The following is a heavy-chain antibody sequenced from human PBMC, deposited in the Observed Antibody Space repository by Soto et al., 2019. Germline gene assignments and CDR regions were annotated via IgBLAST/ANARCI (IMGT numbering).Heavy chain of an antibody. D-gene: IGHD2-21*01. CDR2: IYYSGST. J-gene: IGHJ4*01. V-gene: IGHV4-59*01. CDR1: GAPITINY. CDR3: ARDVCGPYDH. Sequence: SETLSLTCTVSGAPITINYWSLIRQAPGKGLEWIGYIYYSGSTTYNPSLKSRVTMSADTSKDQFSLKLNSVTAADTAVYYCARDVCGPYDHWDPGILVTVSS.